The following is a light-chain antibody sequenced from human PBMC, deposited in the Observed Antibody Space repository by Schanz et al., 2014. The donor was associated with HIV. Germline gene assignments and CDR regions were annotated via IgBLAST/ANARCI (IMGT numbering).Light chain of an antibody. Sequence: QSALTQPPSASGSPGQSITISCTGTSSDVGAYNHVSWYQQQHPGKAPKLMIYDVNNRPSGVSDRFSGSKSANTASLTISGLQPDDEADYYCTSYTTNRTVAFGGGTKLTVL. V-gene: IGLV2-14*03. J-gene: IGLJ2*01. CDR3: TSYTTNRTVA. CDR1: SSDVGAYNH. CDR2: DVN.